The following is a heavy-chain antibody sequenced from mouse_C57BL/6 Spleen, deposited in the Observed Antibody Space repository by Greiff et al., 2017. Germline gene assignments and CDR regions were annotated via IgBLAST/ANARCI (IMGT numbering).Heavy chain of an antibody. J-gene: IGHJ2*01. CDR2: IDPSDSET. CDR1: GYTFTSYW. CDR3: AREDSSGYGGLDY. V-gene: IGHV1-52*01. Sequence: QVQLQQPGAELVRPGSSVKLSCKASGYTFTSYWMHWVKQRPIQGLEWIGNIDPSDSETHYNQKFKDKATLTVDKSSSTAYMQLSSLTSEDSAVYYCAREDSSGYGGLDYWGQGTTRTVSS. D-gene: IGHD3-2*02.